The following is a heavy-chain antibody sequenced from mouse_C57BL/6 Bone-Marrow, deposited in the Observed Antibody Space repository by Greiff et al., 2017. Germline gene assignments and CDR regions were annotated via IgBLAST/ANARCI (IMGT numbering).Heavy chain of an antibody. CDR1: GYTFTGYG. CDR2: IYPGSGNT. V-gene: IGHV1-81*01. CDR3: AGGPGFAY. Sequence: QVQLQQSGAELARPGASVKLSCKASGYTFTGYGISWVKQRTGQGLEWIGEIYPGSGNTYYNAKFKGKATLTADKSSSTAYMELSSLTSEDTAVYFCAGGPGFAYGGKGTLVTVSA. J-gene: IGHJ3*01.